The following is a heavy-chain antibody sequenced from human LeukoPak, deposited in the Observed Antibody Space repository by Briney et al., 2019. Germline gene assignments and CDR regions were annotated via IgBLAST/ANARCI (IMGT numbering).Heavy chain of an antibody. Sequence: GGSLRLSCAASGFTFSSYAMHWVRQAPGKGLECMAFIHYDASTKYYADSVKGRFTISRDNSKNTVYLQMNSLRPEDTAVYYCAKDRATMLRGVIPVDFWGQGTLVTVSS. V-gene: IGHV3-30*02. CDR2: IHYDASTK. D-gene: IGHD3-10*01. J-gene: IGHJ4*02. CDR3: AKDRATMLRGVIPVDF. CDR1: GFTFSSYA.